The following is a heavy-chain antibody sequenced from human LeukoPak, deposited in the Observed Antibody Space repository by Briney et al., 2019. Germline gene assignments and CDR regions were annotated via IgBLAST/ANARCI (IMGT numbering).Heavy chain of an antibody. CDR2: ITGSGASA. V-gene: IGHV3-23*01. J-gene: IGHJ4*02. Sequence: GGSLRLSFAASGFTCNSYAMSWVRQAPGKGLEWVSAITGSGASAYYADSVKGRFTISRDNSKNTLYLQMNSLRAEDTAVYYCAKDSFCSSTSCSDFDYWGQGTLVTVYS. CDR1: GFTCNSYA. D-gene: IGHD2-2*01. CDR3: AKDSFCSSTSCSDFDY.